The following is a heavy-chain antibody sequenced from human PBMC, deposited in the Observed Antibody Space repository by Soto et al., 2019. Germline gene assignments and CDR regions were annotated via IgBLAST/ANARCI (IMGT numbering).Heavy chain of an antibody. J-gene: IGHJ5*02. Sequence: GASVKVSCKASGGTLSSYAISWVRQAPGQGLEWMGGIIPIFGTANYAQKFQGRVTITADESTSTAYMELSSLRSEDTAVYYCARDIGGYYYDSSGYQNWFDPWGQGTLVTVSS. CDR3: ARDIGGYYYDSSGYQNWFDP. V-gene: IGHV1-69*13. CDR2: IIPIFGTA. CDR1: GGTLSSYA. D-gene: IGHD3-22*01.